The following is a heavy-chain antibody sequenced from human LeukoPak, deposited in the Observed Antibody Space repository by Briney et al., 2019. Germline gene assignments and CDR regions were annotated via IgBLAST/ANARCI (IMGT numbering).Heavy chain of an antibody. CDR2: IRSKANSYST. J-gene: IGHJ4*02. CDR1: GFTFSGSA. V-gene: IGHV3-73*01. CDR3: TRRSVHSGYDVDFDY. Sequence: PGGTLRLSCAASGFTFSGSAMHWVRQASGKGLEWVGRIRSKANSYSTAYAASVKGRFTISRDDSKNQAYLQMNSLKTEDTAVYYCTRRSVHSGYDVDFDYWGQGTLVTVSS. D-gene: IGHD5-12*01.